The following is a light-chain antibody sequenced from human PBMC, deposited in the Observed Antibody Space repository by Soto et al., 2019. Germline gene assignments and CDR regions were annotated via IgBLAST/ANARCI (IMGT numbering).Light chain of an antibody. Sequence: QLTQSPSFLSASVGDRVTITCRASQGISSYLAWYQQKPGKAPKLLIYAASTLQSGVPSRFSGSGSGTEFTLTISSLQPEDFATYYCQQANRYPITFGQGTRLEIK. CDR3: QQANRYPIT. V-gene: IGKV1-9*01. J-gene: IGKJ5*01. CDR1: QGISSY. CDR2: AAS.